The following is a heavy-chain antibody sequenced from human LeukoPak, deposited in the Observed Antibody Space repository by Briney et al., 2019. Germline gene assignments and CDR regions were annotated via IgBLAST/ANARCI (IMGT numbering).Heavy chain of an antibody. J-gene: IGHJ6*02. CDR3: ARPGPATTNSYGMDV. V-gene: IGHV3-30-3*01. CDR2: ISYDGSNK. Sequence: GGSLRLSCAASGFTFSSYAMHWVRQAPGKGLEWVAVISYDGSNKYYADSLKGRFTISRDNAKNSLYLQMNSLRAEDTAVYYCARPGPATTNSYGMDVWGQGTTVTVSS. CDR1: GFTFSSYA. D-gene: IGHD1-26*01.